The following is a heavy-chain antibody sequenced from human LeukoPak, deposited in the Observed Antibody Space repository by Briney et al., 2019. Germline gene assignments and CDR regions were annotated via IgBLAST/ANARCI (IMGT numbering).Heavy chain of an antibody. CDR2: INPNSDGT. CDR3: ARKYTSSSGIDY. Sequence: ASVKVSCKASGYTFTGYYMHWVRQAPGQGLEWMGWINPNSDGTNYAQKFQGRVTMTRDTSISTAYMELSRLTSDDTAVYYCARKYTSSSGIDYWGQGTLVTVSS. CDR1: GYTFTGYY. D-gene: IGHD6-6*01. J-gene: IGHJ4*02. V-gene: IGHV1-2*02.